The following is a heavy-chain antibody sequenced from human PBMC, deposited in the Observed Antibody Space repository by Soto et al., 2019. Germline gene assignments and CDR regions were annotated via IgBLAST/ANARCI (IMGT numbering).Heavy chain of an antibody. Sequence: GGSLRLSCAASGFTFDDYAMHWVRQAPGKGLEWVSGISWNSGSIGYADSVKGRFTISRDNAKNSLYLQMNSLRAEDTALYYCAKDLGYGDYGRFDPWGQGTLVTVSS. CDR2: ISWNSGSI. CDR3: AKDLGYGDYGRFDP. D-gene: IGHD4-17*01. CDR1: GFTFDDYA. J-gene: IGHJ5*02. V-gene: IGHV3-9*01.